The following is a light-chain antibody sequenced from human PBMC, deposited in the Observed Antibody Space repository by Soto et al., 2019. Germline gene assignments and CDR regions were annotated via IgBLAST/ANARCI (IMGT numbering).Light chain of an antibody. Sequence: VLTQPASVSGSPGQSITISCTGTSSDVGSYNLVSWYRHHPGKAPKLMIYEDIKRPSGVSNRFSGSKSGNTASLTISGLQAEDEADYYCCSYAGSTTWVFGGGTKVTVL. V-gene: IGLV2-23*01. CDR3: CSYAGSTTWV. CDR1: SSDVGSYNL. CDR2: EDI. J-gene: IGLJ3*02.